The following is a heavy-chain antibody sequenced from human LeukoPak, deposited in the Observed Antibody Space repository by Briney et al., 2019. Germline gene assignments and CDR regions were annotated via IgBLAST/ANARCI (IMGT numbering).Heavy chain of an antibody. CDR2: IYYSGST. D-gene: IGHD6-25*01. J-gene: IGHJ6*02. CDR3: ARHVNSVAAGYYYGMDV. Sequence: SETLSLTCTVSGGSISSYYWSWIRQPPGKGLEWIGYIYYSGSTNYNPSLKSRVTISVDTSKNQFSLKLSSVTAADTAMYYCARHVNSVAAGYYYGMDVWGQGTPVTVSS. V-gene: IGHV4-59*08. CDR1: GGSISSYY.